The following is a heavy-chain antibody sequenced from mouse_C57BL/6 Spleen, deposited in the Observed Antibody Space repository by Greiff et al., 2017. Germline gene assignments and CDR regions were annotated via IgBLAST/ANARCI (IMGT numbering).Heavy chain of an antibody. CDR1: GFTFTDYY. CDR3: ARYLVKGTMDY. J-gene: IGHJ4*01. Sequence: EVKLVESGGGLVQPGGSLSLSCAASGFTFTDYYMSWVRQPPGKALEWLGFIRNKANGYTTEYSASVKGRFTISRDNSQSILYLQMNALRAEYSATYYCARYLVKGTMDYWGQGTSVTVSS. CDR2: IRNKANGYTT. V-gene: IGHV7-3*01. D-gene: IGHD2-2*01.